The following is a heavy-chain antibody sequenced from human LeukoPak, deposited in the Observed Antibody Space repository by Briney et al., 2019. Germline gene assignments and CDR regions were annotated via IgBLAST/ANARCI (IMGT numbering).Heavy chain of an antibody. CDR2: IYYSGST. CDR3: ARLIAADNYFDY. CDR1: GGSISSGDYY. Sequence: SETLSLTCTVSGGSISSGDYYWSWIRQPPGKGLEWIGYIYYSGSTYYNPSLKSRDTISVDTSKNQFSLKLSSVTAADTAVYYCARLIAADNYFDYWGQGTLVTVSS. D-gene: IGHD6-13*01. J-gene: IGHJ4*02. V-gene: IGHV4-30-4*01.